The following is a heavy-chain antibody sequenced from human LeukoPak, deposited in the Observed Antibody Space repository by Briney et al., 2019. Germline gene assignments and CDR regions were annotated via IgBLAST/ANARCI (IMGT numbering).Heavy chain of an antibody. V-gene: IGHV5-51*01. D-gene: IGHD5-18*01. CDR2: IYPGDSDT. Sequence: GESLKISCKGFGYSFTSYWIGWVRQMPGKGLECMGIIYPGDSDTRYSPSFQGQVTISADKSISTAYLQWSSLKASDTAMYYCARLGYSYDPSGDAFDIWGQGTMVTVSS. CDR3: ARLGYSYDPSGDAFDI. CDR1: GYSFTSYW. J-gene: IGHJ3*02.